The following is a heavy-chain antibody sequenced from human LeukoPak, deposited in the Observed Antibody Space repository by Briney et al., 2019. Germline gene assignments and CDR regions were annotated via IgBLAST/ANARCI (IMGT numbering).Heavy chain of an antibody. CDR2: INHSGST. CDR3: ARHRSGGRSISFDY. CDR1: GVSFSGYY. Sequence: SETLSLTCADYGVSFSGYYWSWIRQPPGKGLEWIAEINHSGSTNYNPSLKSRVTISVDTSKNQFSLKLSSVTAADTAVYYCARHRSGGRSISFDYWGQGSLVTVSS. J-gene: IGHJ4*02. D-gene: IGHD2-15*01. V-gene: IGHV4-34*01.